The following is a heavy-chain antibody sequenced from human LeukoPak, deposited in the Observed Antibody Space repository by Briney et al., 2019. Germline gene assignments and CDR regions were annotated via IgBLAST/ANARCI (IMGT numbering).Heavy chain of an antibody. CDR1: GGSISSGYY. CDR2: IYHSGST. CDR3: ARRPALNYYMDV. D-gene: IGHD2-2*01. Sequence: SETLSLTCTVSGGSISSGYYWGWIRQPPGKGLEWIGSIYHSGSTYYNPSLKSRVTISVDTSKNQFSLKLSSVTAADTAVYYCARRPALNYYMDVWGKGTTVTVSS. J-gene: IGHJ6*03. V-gene: IGHV4-38-2*02.